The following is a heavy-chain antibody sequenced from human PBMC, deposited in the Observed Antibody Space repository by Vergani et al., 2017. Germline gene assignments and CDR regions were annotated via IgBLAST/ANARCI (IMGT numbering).Heavy chain of an antibody. Sequence: EVQLVDSGGGLVQPGGSLKLSCAASGFTFSGSAMHWVRQASGKGLEWVGRIRSKANSYATAYAASVKGRFTISRDDSKNTAYLQMNSLKTEDTAVYYCTSPHYYDSSGYYRDFDYWGQGTLVTVSS. V-gene: IGHV3-73*01. CDR3: TSPHYYDSSGYYRDFDY. CDR1: GFTFSGSA. D-gene: IGHD3-22*01. CDR2: IRSKANSYAT. J-gene: IGHJ4*02.